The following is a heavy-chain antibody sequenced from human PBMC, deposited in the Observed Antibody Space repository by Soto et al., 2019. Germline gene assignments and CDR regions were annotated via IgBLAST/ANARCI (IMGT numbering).Heavy chain of an antibody. CDR3: ARGRGYSYAYRYFDY. CDR1: GGSFSGYY. D-gene: IGHD5-18*01. Sequence: PSKTLSLTCAVYGGSFSGYYWSWIRQPPGKGLEWIGEINHSGSTNYNPSLKSRVTISVDTSKNQFSLKLSSVTAADTAVYYCARGRGYSYAYRYFDYWGQGTLVTVSS. J-gene: IGHJ4*02. V-gene: IGHV4-34*01. CDR2: INHSGST.